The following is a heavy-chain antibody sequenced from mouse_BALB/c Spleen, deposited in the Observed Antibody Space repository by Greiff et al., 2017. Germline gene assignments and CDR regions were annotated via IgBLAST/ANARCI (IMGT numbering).Heavy chain of an antibody. CDR2: INPSNGGT. J-gene: IGHJ3*01. CDR1: GYTFTSYY. D-gene: IGHD2-1*01. Sequence: QVQLQQSGAELVKPGASVKLSCKASGYTFTSYYMYWVKQRPGQGLEWIGEINPSNGGTNFNEKFKSKATLTVDKSSSTAYMQLSSLTSEDSAVYYCTRGEYGNPGFAYWGQGTLVTVSA. V-gene: IGHV1S81*02. CDR3: TRGEYGNPGFAY.